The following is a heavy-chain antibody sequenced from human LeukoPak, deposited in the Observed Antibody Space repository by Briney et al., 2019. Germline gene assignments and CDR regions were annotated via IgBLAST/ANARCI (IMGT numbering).Heavy chain of an antibody. D-gene: IGHD1-26*01. CDR2: IYYSGST. Sequence: SETLSLTCIVSDFSILSGHYWGWIRQPPGRGLEWIGYIYYSGSTYYNPSLKSRVTISVDTSKNQFSLKLSSVTAADTAVYYCARDIVGATSDAFDIWGQGTTVTVSS. J-gene: IGHJ3*02. V-gene: IGHV4-38-2*02. CDR3: ARDIVGATSDAFDI. CDR1: DFSILSGHY.